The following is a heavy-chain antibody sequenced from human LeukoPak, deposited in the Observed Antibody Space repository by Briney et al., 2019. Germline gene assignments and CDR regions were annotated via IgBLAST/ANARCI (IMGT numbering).Heavy chain of an antibody. V-gene: IGHV3-64D*06. CDR1: GFTFSNYA. J-gene: IGHJ4*02. Sequence: GGSLRLSCSASGFTFSNYAMHWVRQAPGKGLEHVSVISNNGGSTYCADSVKDRFTISRDNSKNTLYLQMSSLRAEDTAVYYCVKHFDYWGQGALVTVSS. CDR2: ISNNGGST. CDR3: VKHFDY.